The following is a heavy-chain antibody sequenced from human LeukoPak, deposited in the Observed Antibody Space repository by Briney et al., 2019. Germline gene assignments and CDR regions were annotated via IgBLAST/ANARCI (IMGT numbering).Heavy chain of an antibody. V-gene: IGHV3-74*01. D-gene: IGHD1-26*01. CDR2: IRPDESGS. CDR3: TRAGLMGAADY. CDR1: GFTFSSYW. J-gene: IGHJ4*02. Sequence: GGSLRLSCVASGFTFSSYWMHWVRPAPGRGLVWVSRIRPDESGSTYAGSVKGRFTISRDNAKNTLYLQMNSLRVEDTAVYYCTRAGLMGAADYWGQGTLVTVSS.